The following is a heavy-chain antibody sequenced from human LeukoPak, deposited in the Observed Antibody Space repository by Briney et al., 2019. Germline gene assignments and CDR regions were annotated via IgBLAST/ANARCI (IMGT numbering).Heavy chain of an antibody. CDR3: ARGLTTVTDT. CDR2: INHSGSI. J-gene: IGHJ5*02. D-gene: IGHD4-17*01. CDR1: GGSFSGYY. V-gene: IGHV4-34*01. Sequence: PSETLSLTCAVYGGSFSGYYWSWIRQPPGKGLEWIGEINHSGSINYNPSLKSRVTISVDTSKNQFSLKLSSVTAADTAVYYCARGLTTVTDTWGQGTLVTVSS.